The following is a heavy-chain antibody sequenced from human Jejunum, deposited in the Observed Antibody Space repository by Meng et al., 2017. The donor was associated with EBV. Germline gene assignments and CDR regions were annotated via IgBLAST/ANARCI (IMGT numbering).Heavy chain of an antibody. D-gene: IGHD1-1*01. CDR2: IYNSGST. V-gene: IGHV4-61*01. Sequence: HVQLQASGPGLVKPSETLSLTCTVSVGSVSSGTYYWTWIRQPPGKGLEWIGYIYNSGSTNYNPSLKSRVTISLDTSKNQFSLKLSSVTAADTAMYYCARNWNFWGQGTLVTVSS. CDR3: ARNWNF. J-gene: IGHJ4*02. CDR1: VGSVSSGTYY.